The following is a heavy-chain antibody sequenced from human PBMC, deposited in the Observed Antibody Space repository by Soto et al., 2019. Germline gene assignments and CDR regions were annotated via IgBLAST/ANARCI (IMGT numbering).Heavy chain of an antibody. CDR2: IYWNDDK. D-gene: IGHD3-16*01. CDR3: AHSPWGAAPDY. CDR1: GFSVSARGVG. V-gene: IGHV2-5*01. J-gene: IGHJ4*02. Sequence: QITLKESSPTLVKPTQTLTLTCTVSGFSVSARGVGVGWIRQPPGKALEWLGIIYWNDDKRYSPSLKSRLTITKDTSKNQVVLTMTNMDPVDTATYYCAHSPWGAAPDYWGQGTLVTVSS.